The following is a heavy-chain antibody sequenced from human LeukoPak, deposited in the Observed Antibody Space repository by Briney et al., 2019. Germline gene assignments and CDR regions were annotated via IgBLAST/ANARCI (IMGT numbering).Heavy chain of an antibody. CDR3: ARTSTTGYTNDY. Sequence: GGSLRLSCSASTFTFSTYSMNWVRQAPGKGLEWVSYITSDSKIIHYADSVKGRFTISRDNAKNSLYLQMNSLRAEDTALYYCARTSTTGYTNDYWVQGTLVTVSS. CDR1: TFTFSTYS. J-gene: IGHJ4*02. CDR2: ITSDSKII. D-gene: IGHD5-12*01. V-gene: IGHV3-48*04.